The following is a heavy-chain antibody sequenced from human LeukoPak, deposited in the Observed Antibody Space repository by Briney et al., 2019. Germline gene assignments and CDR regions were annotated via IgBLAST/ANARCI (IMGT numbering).Heavy chain of an antibody. CDR3: ARGRGSWNNWFDP. J-gene: IGHJ5*02. V-gene: IGHV1-8*01. CDR2: VNPNSGIT. CDR1: GYTFTSYD. D-gene: IGHD6-13*01. Sequence: GASVKVSCKASGYTFTSYDINWVRQATGQGLEWMGWVNPNSGITGYAQKLQGRVTMTTDTSTSTAYMELRSLRSDDTAVYYCARGRGSWNNWFDPWGQGTLVTVSS.